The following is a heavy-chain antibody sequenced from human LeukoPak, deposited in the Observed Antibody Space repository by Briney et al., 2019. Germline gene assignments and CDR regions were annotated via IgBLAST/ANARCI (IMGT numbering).Heavy chain of an antibody. CDR1: GFTFDDYA. J-gene: IGHJ4*02. CDR2: ISWNSGTF. V-gene: IGHV3-9*01. CDR3: ARGGYNGYDSNLGY. D-gene: IGHD5-12*01. Sequence: PGRSLRLSCAASGFTFDDYAMHWVRQAPGKGLVWVAGISWNSGTFYYADSVKGRFTISRDNAKNTLYLQMDSLRPEDTAVYYCARGGYNGYDSNLGYWGQGTLVTVPS.